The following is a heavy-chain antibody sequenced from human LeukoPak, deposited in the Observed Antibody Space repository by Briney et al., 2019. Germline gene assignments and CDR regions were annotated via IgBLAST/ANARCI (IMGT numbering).Heavy chain of an antibody. CDR2: INSDGSST. J-gene: IGHJ4*02. CDR1: GFTFSSYW. D-gene: IGHD3-22*01. Sequence: GGSLRLSCAASGFTFSSYWMHWVRQAPGKGLVWVSRINSDGSSTSYADSVKGRFTISRDNAKNTLYLQMNSLRAEDTAVYYCARVVGANYYDSSGYPDYWGQGTLVTVPS. V-gene: IGHV3-74*01. CDR3: ARVVGANYYDSSGYPDY.